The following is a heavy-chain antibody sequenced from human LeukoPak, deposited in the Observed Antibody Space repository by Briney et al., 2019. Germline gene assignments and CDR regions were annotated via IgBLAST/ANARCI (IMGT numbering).Heavy chain of an antibody. J-gene: IGHJ4*02. CDR2: IYPDDSDT. V-gene: IGHV5-51*01. Sequence: GESLKISCKGSGYRFTNYWIGWVRQMPGKGLEWMGLIYPDDSDTRYSPSFQGQVTISADKSISTAYLQWSSLKASDTAMYYCAIGGDSNTSCYRCFDYWGQGTLVTVSS. CDR1: GYRFTNYW. D-gene: IGHD2-2*02. CDR3: AIGGDSNTSCYRCFDY.